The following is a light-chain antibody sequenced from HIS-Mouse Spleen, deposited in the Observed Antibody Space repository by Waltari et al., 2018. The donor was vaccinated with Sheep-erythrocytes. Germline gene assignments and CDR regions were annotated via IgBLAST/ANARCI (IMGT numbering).Light chain of an antibody. CDR1: QSVLYSSNNKNY. J-gene: IGKJ5*01. V-gene: IGKV4-1*01. CDR3: QQYYRTPPRIT. CDR2: WAS. Sequence: DIVMTQSPDSLAVSLGERATINCKSSQSVLYSSNNKNYLAWYQQKPGQPPKLLIYWASTRESGVPDRFSGSGSGTDFTLTISSLQAEDVAVYYCQQYYRTPPRITFGQGTRLEIK.